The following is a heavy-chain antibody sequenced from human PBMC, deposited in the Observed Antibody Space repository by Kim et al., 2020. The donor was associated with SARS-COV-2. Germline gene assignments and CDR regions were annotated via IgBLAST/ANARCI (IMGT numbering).Heavy chain of an antibody. Sequence: GGSLRLSCAASGFTFSSYTMNWVRQAPGKGLEWVSYISSSSDIRYYAASVKGRFTISRDNAKNSLYLQMNSLRDEDTAVYYCARDFTGTSRLDYWGQGTLVTVSS. D-gene: IGHD1-7*01. CDR2: ISSSSDIR. CDR1: GFTFSSYT. CDR3: ARDFTGTSRLDY. V-gene: IGHV3-48*02. J-gene: IGHJ4*02.